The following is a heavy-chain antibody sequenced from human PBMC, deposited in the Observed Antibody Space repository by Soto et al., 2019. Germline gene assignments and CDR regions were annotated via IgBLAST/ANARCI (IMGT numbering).Heavy chain of an antibody. D-gene: IGHD5-12*01. CDR1: GGSISSGDYY. Sequence: SETLSLTCTVSGGSISSGDYYWSWIRQPPGKGLEWIGYIFYSGSTYYNPSLKSRVTISVDTSKNQFSLKLGSVTAADTAVYYCARWLGYGPHFDYWGQGTLVIVSS. J-gene: IGHJ4*02. V-gene: IGHV4-30-4*01. CDR3: ARWLGYGPHFDY. CDR2: IFYSGST.